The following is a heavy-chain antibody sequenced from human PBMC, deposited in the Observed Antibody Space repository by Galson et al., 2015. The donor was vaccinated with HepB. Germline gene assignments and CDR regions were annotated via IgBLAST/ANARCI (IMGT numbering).Heavy chain of an antibody. CDR3: SSDAFDV. J-gene: IGHJ3*01. Sequence: SLRLSCAASGFKFYNYAMHWLRQAPGKRLEYGSAISSNGDDTWYADSVKGRFTISRDNSKNTLYVQMSTLRPEDTAVYYCSSDAFDVWGQGTLVIVSS. V-gene: IGHV3-64*05. CDR2: ISSNGDDT. CDR1: GFKFYNYA.